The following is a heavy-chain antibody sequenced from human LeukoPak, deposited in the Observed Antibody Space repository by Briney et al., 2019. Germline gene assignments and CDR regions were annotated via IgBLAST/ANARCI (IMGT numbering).Heavy chain of an antibody. CDR3: ARRIAVSATFDY. Sequence: PGESLKISCKGSGYSFTSYWIAWVRQLPGKGLEWMGIIYPGDSETRYSPSFQGQVTISADKSISTAYLQWSSLKASDTAMYYCARRIAVSATFDYWGQGTLVTVSS. CDR2: IYPGDSET. D-gene: IGHD6-13*01. V-gene: IGHV5-51*01. CDR1: GYSFTSYW. J-gene: IGHJ4*02.